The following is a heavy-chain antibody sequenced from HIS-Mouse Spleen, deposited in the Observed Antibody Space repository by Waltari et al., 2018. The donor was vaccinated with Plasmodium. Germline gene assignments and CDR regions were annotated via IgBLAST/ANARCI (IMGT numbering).Heavy chain of an antibody. J-gene: IGHJ4*02. V-gene: IGHV4-39*07. Sequence: QLQLQESGPGLVKPSETLSLTCTVSGCSISSSRYYWGWLRQPPGKGLEWIGSIYYSGSTYYNPSLKSRVTISVDTSKNQFSLKLSSVTAADTAVYYCARDRITGTSYFDYWGQGTLVTVSS. CDR1: GCSISSSRYY. CDR2: IYYSGST. CDR3: ARDRITGTSYFDY. D-gene: IGHD1-7*01.